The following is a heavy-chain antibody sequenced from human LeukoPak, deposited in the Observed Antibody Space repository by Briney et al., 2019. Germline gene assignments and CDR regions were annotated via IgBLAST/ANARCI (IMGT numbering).Heavy chain of an antibody. Sequence: GGSLRLSCAASGFTFSSYGMHWVRQAPGKGLEWVAVIWYDGSNKYYADSVKGRLTISRDNSKNTLYLQMNSLRAEDTAVYYCARVSGSYEYYFDYWGQGTLVTVSS. CDR3: ARVSGSYEYYFDY. CDR2: IWYDGSNK. J-gene: IGHJ4*02. V-gene: IGHV3-33*01. CDR1: GFTFSSYG. D-gene: IGHD1-26*01.